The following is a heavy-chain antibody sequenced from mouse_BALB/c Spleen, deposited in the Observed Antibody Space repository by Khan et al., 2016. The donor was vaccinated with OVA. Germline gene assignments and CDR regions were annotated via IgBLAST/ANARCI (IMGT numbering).Heavy chain of an antibody. CDR1: GFTFSSYV. Sequence: EVKLQESGGDLVKPGGSLKLSCAASGFTFSSYVMSWLRQTPEKRLEWVASISSGGSTYYPDSVKGRFTISRDNARTILYLQMSSLRSEDTAMYYYAGDAYRYGEYCFDYWGQGTTLTVSS. CDR2: ISSGGST. D-gene: IGHD2-14*01. CDR3: AGDAYRYGEYCFDY. V-gene: IGHV5-6-5*01. J-gene: IGHJ2*01.